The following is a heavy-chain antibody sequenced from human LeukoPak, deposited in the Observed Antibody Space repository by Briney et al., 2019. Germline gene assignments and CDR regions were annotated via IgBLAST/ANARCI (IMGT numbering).Heavy chain of an antibody. CDR3: ASFSGGSGSSSLYYFDY. J-gene: IGHJ4*02. CDR2: IIPTFGTA. Sequence: GSSVKVSCKASGGTFSDYAITWVRQAPGQGLEWMGRIIPTFGTANYAQKFQGRVTITADKSTCTAYMELSSLRSEDTAVYYCASFSGGSGSSSLYYFDYWGQGTLVTVSS. V-gene: IGHV1-69*06. D-gene: IGHD3-10*01. CDR1: GGTFSDYA.